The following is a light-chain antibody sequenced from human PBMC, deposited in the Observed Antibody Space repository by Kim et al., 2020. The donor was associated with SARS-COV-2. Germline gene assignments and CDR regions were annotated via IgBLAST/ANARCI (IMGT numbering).Light chain of an antibody. J-gene: IGKJ1*01. CDR2: RAS. CDR3: HQYDNFPPT. Sequence: DIQMTQSPSTLSASIGDRVTFTCRASQSINVWLAWYQQKPGKAPKLLIYRASTLESGVPSRFRGTGSGTVFTLTINSLQPDDFATYFCHQYDNFPPTFGQGTKVDIK. V-gene: IGKV1-5*03. CDR1: QSINVW.